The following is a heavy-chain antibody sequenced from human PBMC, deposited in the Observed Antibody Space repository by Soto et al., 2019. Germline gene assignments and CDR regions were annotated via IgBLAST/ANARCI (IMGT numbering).Heavy chain of an antibody. D-gene: IGHD3-3*01. Sequence: SETLSLTCTVSGGFISTYFWSWIRQVPGKGPEWIGYIFYNGTTNYNPSLKSRVTMSVDTSKNQFSLKLNSVTAADTAVYYCATSPPQIRFLVPWLDPWGPGTQVTVYS. CDR2: IFYNGTT. CDR1: GGFISTYF. J-gene: IGHJ5*02. V-gene: IGHV4-59*03. CDR3: ATSPPQIRFLVPWLDP.